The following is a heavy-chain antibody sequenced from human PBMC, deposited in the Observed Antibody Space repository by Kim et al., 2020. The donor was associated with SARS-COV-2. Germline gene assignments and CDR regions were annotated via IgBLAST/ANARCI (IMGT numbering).Heavy chain of an antibody. Sequence: SGSTNYNPYLKSRVTISVDTSKNQFSLKLSSVTAADTAVYYCARGPYPALWGQGTLVTVSS. J-gene: IGHJ4*02. CDR3: ARGPYPAL. CDR2: SGST. V-gene: IGHV4-59*09.